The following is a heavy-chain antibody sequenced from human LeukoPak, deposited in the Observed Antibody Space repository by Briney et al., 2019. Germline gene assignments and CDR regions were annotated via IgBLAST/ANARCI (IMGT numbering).Heavy chain of an antibody. Sequence: GGSLRLSCAASGFTFSNYAMHWVRQAPGKGPEWVAVTSYDESDKYYADSVKGRFTISRDNSKNTLYLHMNSLRAEDTAVYYCAKDKAESYPFDYWGQGTLVTVSP. CDR1: GFTFSNYA. J-gene: IGHJ4*02. V-gene: IGHV3-30*18. D-gene: IGHD3-16*02. CDR2: TSYDESDK. CDR3: AKDKAESYPFDY.